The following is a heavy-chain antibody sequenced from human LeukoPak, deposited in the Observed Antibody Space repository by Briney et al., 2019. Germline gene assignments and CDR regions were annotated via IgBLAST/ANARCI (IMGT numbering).Heavy chain of an antibody. Sequence: SETLSLTCAVYGGSFSGYYWSWIRQPPGKGLEWIGSIYYSGSTYYNPSLKSRVTISVDRSKNQFSLKLSSVTAADTAVYYCARARSSWYTLVYWGQGTLVTVSS. CDR1: GGSFSGYY. J-gene: IGHJ4*02. CDR3: ARARSSWYTLVY. CDR2: IYYSGST. V-gene: IGHV4-34*01. D-gene: IGHD6-13*01.